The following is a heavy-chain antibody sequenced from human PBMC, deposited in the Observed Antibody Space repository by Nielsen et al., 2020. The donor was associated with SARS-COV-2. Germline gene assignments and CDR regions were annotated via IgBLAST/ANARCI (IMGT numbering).Heavy chain of an antibody. Sequence: SVKVSCKASGGTFSSYAISWVRQASGQGLEWMGGIIPIFGTANYAQKFQGRVTITADKSTSTAYMELSSLRSEDTAVYYCARGFGNSYGLEHFDYWGQGTLVTVSS. CDR1: GGTFSSYA. J-gene: IGHJ4*02. CDR3: ARGFGNSYGLEHFDY. V-gene: IGHV1-69*06. D-gene: IGHD5-18*01. CDR2: IIPIFGTA.